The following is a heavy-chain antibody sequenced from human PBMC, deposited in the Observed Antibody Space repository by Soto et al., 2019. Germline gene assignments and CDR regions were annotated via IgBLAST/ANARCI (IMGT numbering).Heavy chain of an antibody. J-gene: IGHJ4*02. CDR2: ISYDGGNE. Sequence: GGSLSLSCAGSGFTFSSYGIHWVRQGPGKGLEWVALISYDGGNEKYTESVKDRFTISRDDSHNVAYLQMSSLRTEDTAMYYCAKDRYSGTYPTDFDYWGQGSLVTVSS. CDR3: AKDRYSGTYPTDFDY. V-gene: IGHV3-30*18. CDR1: GFTFSSYG. D-gene: IGHD1-26*01.